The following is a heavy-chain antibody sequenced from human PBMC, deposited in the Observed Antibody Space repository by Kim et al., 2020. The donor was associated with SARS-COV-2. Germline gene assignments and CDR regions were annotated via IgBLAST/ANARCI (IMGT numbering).Heavy chain of an antibody. Sequence: GGSLRLSCAVSGFTVSSTYMNWVRQTPDRGLEWLSIIFNGGGTNYADSVKGRFTISRDDSKNTLYLQMNRLRVEDTAVYYCARGGDASGWFDPWGQGTLVTASS. J-gene: IGHJ5*02. CDR3: ARGGDASGWFDP. D-gene: IGHD3-10*01. CDR2: IFNGGGT. CDR1: GFTVSSTY. V-gene: IGHV3-53*01.